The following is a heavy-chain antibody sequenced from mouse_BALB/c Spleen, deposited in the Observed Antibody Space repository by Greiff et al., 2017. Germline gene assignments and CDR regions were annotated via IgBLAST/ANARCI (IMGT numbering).Heavy chain of an antibody. D-gene: IGHD1-1*01. CDR2: ISSGGSYT. CDR1: GFTFSSYG. Sequence: EVMLVESGGGLVKPGGSLKLSCAASGFTFSSYGMSWVRQTPDKRLEWVATISSGGSYTYYPDSVKGRFTISRDNAKNTLYLQMSSLKSEDTAMYYCARHYGSSYAMDYWVQGTSVTVSS. CDR3: ARHYGSSYAMDY. J-gene: IGHJ4*01. V-gene: IGHV5-6*03.